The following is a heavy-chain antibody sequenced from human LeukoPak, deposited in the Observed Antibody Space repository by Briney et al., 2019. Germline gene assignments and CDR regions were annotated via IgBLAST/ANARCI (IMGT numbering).Heavy chain of an antibody. Sequence: GGSLRLSCSASGFTFNRFYLHWVRQAPGKGLEFVSHISSNGATTYYADSVKGRFTISRDNSKNTLYLQMSSLRADDTAVYYCVKALDSYGYHYWGQGTLVTVSS. D-gene: IGHD5-18*01. CDR3: VKALDSYGYHY. CDR2: ISSNGATT. V-gene: IGHV3-64D*06. CDR1: GFTFNRFY. J-gene: IGHJ4*02.